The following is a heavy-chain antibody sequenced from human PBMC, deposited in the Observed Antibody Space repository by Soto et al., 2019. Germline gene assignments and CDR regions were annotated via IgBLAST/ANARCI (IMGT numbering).Heavy chain of an antibody. CDR2: INPSGGSI. CDR3: ARPLRFLDPRDNYAMDV. CDR1: GYTFTSYH. J-gene: IGHJ6*02. D-gene: IGHD3-3*01. Sequence: QVHLVQSGAEVKRPGASVNISCKASGYTFTSYHLHWVRQAPGQRLEWMGIINPSGGSIRYAQMFQGRVVMTRDTSTNTVYMELGRLRSEDTAVYYCARPLRFLDPRDNYAMDVWGQGTTVTVSS. V-gene: IGHV1-46*01.